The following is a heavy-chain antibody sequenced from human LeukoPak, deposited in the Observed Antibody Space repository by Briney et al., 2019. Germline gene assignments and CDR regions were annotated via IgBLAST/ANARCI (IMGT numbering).Heavy chain of an antibody. CDR3: ARGWYNSGYYCDY. J-gene: IGHJ4*02. D-gene: IGHD6-19*01. CDR2: ISRRDDYT. Sequence: GRSLRLSCAASGFTFSSYAMSWVRQPPGKGLEWVSVISRRDDYTYYADSVKGRFTISRDNSKNSLYLQMNSLRAEDTAVYYCARGWYNSGYYCDYWGQGTLVTVSS. V-gene: IGHV3-23*01. CDR1: GFTFSSYA.